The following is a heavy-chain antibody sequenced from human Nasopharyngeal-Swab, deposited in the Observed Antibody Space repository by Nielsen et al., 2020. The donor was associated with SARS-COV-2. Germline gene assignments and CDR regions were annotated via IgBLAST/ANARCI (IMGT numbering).Heavy chain of an antibody. CDR2: IIPIFGKA. V-gene: IGHV1-69*13. D-gene: IGHD2-15*01. J-gene: IGHJ6*03. Sequence: SVKVSCKASGDTFSSYAISWVRQAPGQGLEWMGGIIPIFGKANYAQKFQGRVTITADESTSTAYMELSSLRSEDTAVYYCARGVAASTYSFGYYYYYMDVWGKGTTVTVSS. CDR3: ARGVAASTYSFGYYYYYMDV. CDR1: GDTFSSYA.